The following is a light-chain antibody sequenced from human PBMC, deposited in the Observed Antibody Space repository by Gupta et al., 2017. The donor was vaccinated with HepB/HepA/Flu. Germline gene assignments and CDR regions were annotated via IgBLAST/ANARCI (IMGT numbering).Light chain of an antibody. CDR3: QQRDSVPRT. CDR2: TAS. Sequence: DIQMTQSPSSLSASVGDRVTITCRASQSISSYLNWYQQKPGKAPKLLIYTASSLQSGLPSRFSGSGSGTDFTLTINSLQPEDFATYYCQQRDSVPRTFGQGTKVEIK. J-gene: IGKJ1*01. V-gene: IGKV1-39*01. CDR1: QSISSY.